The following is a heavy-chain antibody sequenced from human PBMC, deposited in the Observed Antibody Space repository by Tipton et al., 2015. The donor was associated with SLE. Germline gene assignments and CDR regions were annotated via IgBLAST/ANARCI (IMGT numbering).Heavy chain of an antibody. CDR1: GGSISSHS. J-gene: IGHJ6*02. D-gene: IGHD2-2*01. CDR3: ASMIVVIPVEARRDGMDV. Sequence: TLSLTCTVSGGSISSHSWSWIRQPPGKGLEWIGYIYYSGSTNYSPSLKSRVTISVDTSKNQFSLKLSSVTAADTAVYYCASMIVVIPVEARRDGMDVWGQGTTVTVPS. V-gene: IGHV4-59*11. CDR2: IYYSGST.